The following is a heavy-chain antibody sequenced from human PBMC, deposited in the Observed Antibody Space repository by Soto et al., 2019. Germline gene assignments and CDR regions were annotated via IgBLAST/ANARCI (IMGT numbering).Heavy chain of an antibody. CDR1: GFTFNSYS. CDR3: ARDTCSGTVADPPDY. CDR2: ISSSSSYI. J-gene: IGHJ4*02. V-gene: IGHV3-21*01. Sequence: GGSLRLSCAASGFTFNSYSMNWVRQAPGKGLEWVSSISSSSSYIYYADSVKGRFTISRDNAKNSLYLQMNSLRAEDTAVYYCARDTCSGTVADPPDYWGQGTPVTVSS. D-gene: IGHD4-17*01.